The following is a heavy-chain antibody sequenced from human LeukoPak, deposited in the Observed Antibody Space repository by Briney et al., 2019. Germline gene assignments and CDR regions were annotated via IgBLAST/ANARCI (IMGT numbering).Heavy chain of an antibody. CDR3: ARDRPNSGRFDY. D-gene: IGHD5-12*01. CDR1: GFIFTCYY. V-gene: IGHV1-2*02. J-gene: IGHJ4*02. Sequence: ASVTVSCKASGFIFTCYYIHWVRQAPGQGLEWMGWVNPNSGDTRHEEKFQGRVTMTTDMSITTAYMELSRLRSDDSAVYYCARDRPNSGRFDYWGQRTMVSVSS. CDR2: VNPNSGDT.